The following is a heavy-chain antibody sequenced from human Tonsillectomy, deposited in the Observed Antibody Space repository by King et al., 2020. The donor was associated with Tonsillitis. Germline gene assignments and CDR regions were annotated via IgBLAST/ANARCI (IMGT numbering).Heavy chain of an antibody. V-gene: IGHV5-51*01. Sequence: QLVQSGAEVKKPGESLKISCKGSGYSFTSYWIGWVRQMPGKGLEWMGSIYPGDSDTRYSPSFQGQVTISADKSISTAYLQWSSLKASDTALYDCAREMAVGVMTDYYSCMDVWGQGTTVTVSS. J-gene: IGHJ6*02. CDR1: GYSFTSYW. D-gene: IGHD5-24*01. CDR3: AREMAVGVMTDYYSCMDV. CDR2: IYPGDSDT.